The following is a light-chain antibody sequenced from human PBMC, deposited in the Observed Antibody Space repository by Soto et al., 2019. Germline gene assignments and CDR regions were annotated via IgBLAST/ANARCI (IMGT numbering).Light chain of an antibody. CDR2: ASS. CDR3: QQSYSNILS. J-gene: IGKJ4*01. Sequence: DMQLTQSPSSLSSSVGDRVTIRCRASQKIYTYLNWYQLKPGKAPKLLIFASSTLQSGVPSRFSGSGSGEDFSLTISSLQPEDFATYYCQQSYSNILSFGGGTRVEL. CDR1: QKIYTY. V-gene: IGKV1-39*01.